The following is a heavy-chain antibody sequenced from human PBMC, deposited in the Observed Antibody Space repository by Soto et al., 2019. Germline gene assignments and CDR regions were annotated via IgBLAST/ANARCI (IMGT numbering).Heavy chain of an antibody. D-gene: IGHD5-18*01. CDR3: ATGGRLGYDYYYYYVMDV. CDR2: FDPEDGET. V-gene: IGHV1-24*01. CDR1: GYTLTELS. J-gene: IGHJ6*02. Sequence: ASVKVSCKVSGYTLTELSMHWVRQAPGKGLEWMGGFDPEDGETIYAQKFQGRVTMTEDTSTDTAYMELSSLRSEDTAVYYCATGGRLGYDYYYYYVMDVWGQGTTVTVSS.